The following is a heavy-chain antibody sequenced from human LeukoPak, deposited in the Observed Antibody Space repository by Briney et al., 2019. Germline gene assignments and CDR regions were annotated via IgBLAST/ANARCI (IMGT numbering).Heavy chain of an antibody. CDR3: ARIPPDGYSSSWYYFDY. D-gene: IGHD6-13*01. CDR1: GFTVSSNY. CDR2: IYSGGST. J-gene: IGHJ4*02. V-gene: IGHV3-66*01. Sequence: GGSLRLSCAASGFTVSSNYMSWVRQAPGKGLEWVSVIYSGGSTYYADSVKGRFTISRDNSKNTLYLQMNSLRAEDTAVYYCARIPPDGYSSSWYYFDYWGQGTLVTVSS.